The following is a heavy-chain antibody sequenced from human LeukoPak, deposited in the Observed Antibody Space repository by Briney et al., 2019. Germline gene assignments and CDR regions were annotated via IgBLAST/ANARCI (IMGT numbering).Heavy chain of an antibody. CDR3: ARHPWYYYGSGSYRGVFDY. CDR1: GGSISSSSYY. D-gene: IGHD3-10*01. CDR2: IYYSGST. V-gene: IGHV4-39*01. Sequence: PSETLSLTCTVSGGSISSSSYYWGWIRQPPGKGLEWIGSIYYSGSTYYNPSLKSRVTISVDTSKNQFSLKLSSVTAADTAVYYCARHPWYYYGSGSYRGVFDYWGQGTLVTVSS. J-gene: IGHJ4*02.